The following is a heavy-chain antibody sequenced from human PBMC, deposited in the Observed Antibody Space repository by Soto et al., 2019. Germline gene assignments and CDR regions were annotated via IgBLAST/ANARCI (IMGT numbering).Heavy chain of an antibody. CDR3: AMVDNYATPTPKDV. CDR1: GYIFVNYG. J-gene: IGHJ6*02. Sequence: QVQLVQSGDEVRKPGSSVKVSCKASGYIFVNYGIAWVRQAPGQGLEWMGWIRPYSGNTHYASKVQGRLTMTTATSKSSAYMGLGSLTSDDTAVYSCAMVDNYATPTPKDVCGQGTTVTVSS. V-gene: IGHV1-18*01. D-gene: IGHD2-15*01. CDR2: IRPYSGNT.